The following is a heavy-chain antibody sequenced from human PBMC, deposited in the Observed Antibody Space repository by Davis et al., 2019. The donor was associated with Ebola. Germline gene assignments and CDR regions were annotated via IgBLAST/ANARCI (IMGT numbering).Heavy chain of an antibody. Sequence: ASVKVSCKASGFTFTDYYMHWVRQAPGQGPEWMGWISLNSGSTKYSHKFQGRVSMASDTSINTAHMELIGLRSDDTALYYCARDDKVMHFDFWGQGTLVTVSS. J-gene: IGHJ4*02. CDR3: ARDDKVMHFDF. D-gene: IGHD3-16*01. V-gene: IGHV1-2*02. CDR1: GFTFTDYY. CDR2: ISLNSGST.